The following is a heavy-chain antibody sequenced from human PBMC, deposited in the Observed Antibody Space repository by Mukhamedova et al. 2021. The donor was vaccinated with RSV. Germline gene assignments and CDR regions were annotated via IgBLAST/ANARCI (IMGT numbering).Heavy chain of an antibody. J-gene: IGHJ6*02. CDR2: ISSTTSYT. V-gene: IGHV3-21*01. CDR3: ARRPYIDYYGMDV. D-gene: IGHD6-25*01. Sequence: VSSISSTTSYTYYADSVKGRFTVSRDNAKNSLYLQMDSLRAEDTAVYYCARRPYIDYYGMDVWGQGTTVTVSS.